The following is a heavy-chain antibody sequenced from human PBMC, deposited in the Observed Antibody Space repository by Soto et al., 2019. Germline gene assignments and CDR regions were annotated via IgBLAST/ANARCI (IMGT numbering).Heavy chain of an antibody. CDR2: IYHGDSDT. J-gene: IGHJ6*01. Sequence: PGESLKISCEGSGYAFTTYLIRWVRQMPGKGLEWMGVIYHGDSDTSYSPSFKGQVTISADSSVTTTYLQRSSLKASDTAMYYCAIQKNDFLPGYYRYCGMDVWGQGTTVTLSS. V-gene: IGHV5-51*01. CDR3: AIQKNDFLPGYYRYCGMDV. D-gene: IGHD3-9*01. CDR1: GYAFTTYL.